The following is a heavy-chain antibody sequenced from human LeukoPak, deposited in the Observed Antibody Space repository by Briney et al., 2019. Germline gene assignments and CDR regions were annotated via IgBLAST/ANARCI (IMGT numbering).Heavy chain of an antibody. J-gene: IGHJ5*02. CDR1: GGSICSNY. D-gene: IGHD3-22*01. V-gene: IGHV4-59*01. CDR3: ASASGGYYNNGFDP. Sequence: SETLPLTCTVSGGSICSNYWSWMPQPPGEGRVWIGYIYNSASTNYNPTLKIRITISVDTSKIQFSLNRNSVTAADTSVYYCASASGGYYNNGFDPWGQGTLVTFAS. CDR2: IYNSAST.